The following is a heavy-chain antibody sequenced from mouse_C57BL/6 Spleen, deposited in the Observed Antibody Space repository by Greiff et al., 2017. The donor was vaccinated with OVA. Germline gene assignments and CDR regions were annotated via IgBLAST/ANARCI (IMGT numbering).Heavy chain of an antibody. Sequence: DVHLVESGGGLVQPKGSLKLSCAASGFSFNTYAMNWVRQAPGKGLEWVARIRSKSNNYATYYADSVKDRFTISRDDSESMLYLQMNNLKTEDTAMYYCVRGGYWDLFDDWGQGTTLTVSS. CDR2: IRSKSNNYAT. CDR1: GFSFNTYA. CDR3: VRGGYWDLFDD. D-gene: IGHD4-1*01. V-gene: IGHV10-1*01. J-gene: IGHJ2*01.